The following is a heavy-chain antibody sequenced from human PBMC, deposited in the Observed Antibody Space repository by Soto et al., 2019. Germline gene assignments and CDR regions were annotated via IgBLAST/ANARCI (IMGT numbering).Heavy chain of an antibody. J-gene: IGHJ4*02. V-gene: IGHV4-34*01. CDR3: ARGRVAGTSPHQY. CDR2: INHSGST. CDR1: GGSFSGYY. Sequence: SETLSLTCAVYGGSFSGYYWSWIRQPPGKGLEWIGEINHSGSTNYNPSLKSRVTISVDTSKNQFSLKLSSVTAADTAVYYCARGRVAGTSPHQYWGQGTLVTVS. D-gene: IGHD6-19*01.